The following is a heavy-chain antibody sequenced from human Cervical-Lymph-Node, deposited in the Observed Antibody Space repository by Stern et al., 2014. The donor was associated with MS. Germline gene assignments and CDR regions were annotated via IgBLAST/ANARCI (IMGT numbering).Heavy chain of an antibody. CDR3: ATRVG. V-gene: IGHV3-7*01. D-gene: IGHD2-15*01. Sequence: EVQLVESGGGLVQPGGSLRLSCAASGFTFSSYWMSWVRQAPGKGLEWVAKITHDGSEKYYADSVKCRFTISRDHSTKSLYLQMHSLRAEDTAVYYCATRVGWGQGTLVTVSS. J-gene: IGHJ4*02. CDR1: GFTFSSYW. CDR2: ITHDGSEK.